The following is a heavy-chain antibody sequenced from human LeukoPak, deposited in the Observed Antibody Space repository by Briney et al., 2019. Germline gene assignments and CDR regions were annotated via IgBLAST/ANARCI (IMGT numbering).Heavy chain of an antibody. CDR3: ARVSGYDWESFYDY. CDR2: INHSGST. V-gene: IGHV4-34*01. CDR1: GGSFSGYY. J-gene: IGHJ4*02. D-gene: IGHD5-12*01. Sequence: KPSETLSLTCAVYGGSFSGYYWSWIRQPPGKGLEWIGEINHSGSTNYNPSLKSRVTISVDTFKNQFSLKLSSVTAADTAVYYCARVSGYDWESFYDYWGQGTLVTVSS.